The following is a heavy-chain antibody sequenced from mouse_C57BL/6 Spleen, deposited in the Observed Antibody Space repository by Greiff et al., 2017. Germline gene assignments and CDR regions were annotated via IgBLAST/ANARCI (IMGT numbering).Heavy chain of an antibody. CDR2: ISSGSSTI. Sequence: EVKLMESGGGLVKPGGSLKLSCAASGFTFSDYGMHWVRQAPEKGLEWVSYISSGSSTIYYADTVKGRFTISRDNAKNTLFLQMTSLRSEDTAMYYCARNPAYYSNFFDYWGQGTTLTVSS. V-gene: IGHV5-17*01. CDR1: GFTFSDYG. CDR3: ARNPAYYSNFFDY. D-gene: IGHD2-5*01. J-gene: IGHJ2*01.